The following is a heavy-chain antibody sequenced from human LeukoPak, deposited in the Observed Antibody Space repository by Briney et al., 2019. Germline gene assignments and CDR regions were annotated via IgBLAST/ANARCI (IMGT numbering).Heavy chain of an antibody. CDR1: HFTFNTYA. D-gene: IGHD2-2*01. CDR3: AREPGYCRSTTCYVRFDY. J-gene: IGHJ4*02. CDR2: ISHDGSNI. Sequence: GGSLRLSCAASHFTFNTYAMHWVRQAPGKGLEWVAFISHDGSNIYYADSVKGRFSISRDNSRNTVNLQMSSLRTEDTAVYYCAREPGYCRSTTCYVRFDYWGQGTLVTVFS. V-gene: IGHV3-30-3*01.